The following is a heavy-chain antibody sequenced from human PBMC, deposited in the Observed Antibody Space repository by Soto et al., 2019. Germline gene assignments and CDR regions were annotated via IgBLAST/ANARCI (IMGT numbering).Heavy chain of an antibody. Sequence: SVKVSCKASGGTFSSYTISWVRQAPGQGLEWMGRIIPILGIANYAQKFQGRVTITADKSTSTAYMELSSLRSEDTAVYYCATVTWFGELLLTDYYYGMDVWGQGTTVTVS. J-gene: IGHJ6*02. CDR2: IIPILGIA. V-gene: IGHV1-69*02. D-gene: IGHD3-10*01. CDR3: ATVTWFGELLLTDYYYGMDV. CDR1: GGTFSSYT.